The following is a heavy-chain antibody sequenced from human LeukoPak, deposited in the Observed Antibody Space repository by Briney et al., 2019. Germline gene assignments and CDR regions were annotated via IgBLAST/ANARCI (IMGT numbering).Heavy chain of an antibody. V-gene: IGHV3-53*01. J-gene: IGHJ4*02. CDR1: GFTVSSTY. CDR2: IYGGGNT. D-gene: IGHD1-1*01. CDR3: ARGRRAGTTGGPFDY. Sequence: GGSLRLSCAASGFTVSSTYMTWVRQAPGKGLEWVSVIYGGGNTYYADSVKGRFTISRDNSKNTLYLQMNSLRAEDTAVYYCARGRRAGTTGGPFDYWGQGTLVTVSS.